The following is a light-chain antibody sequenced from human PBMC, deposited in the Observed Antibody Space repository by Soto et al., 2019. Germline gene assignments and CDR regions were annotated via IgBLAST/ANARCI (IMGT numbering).Light chain of an antibody. Sequence: QSVLTQPPSASGTPGQRVTISCPGAGSNMGSNTVNWYQHLPGTAPKLLIYSDNQRPSGVPDRFSGAKSGTSASLAITGLQSEDEADYYCAAWDGSLNHILFGGGTKVTVL. CDR2: SDN. CDR3: AAWDGSLNHIL. J-gene: IGLJ2*01. CDR1: GSNMGSNT. V-gene: IGLV1-44*01.